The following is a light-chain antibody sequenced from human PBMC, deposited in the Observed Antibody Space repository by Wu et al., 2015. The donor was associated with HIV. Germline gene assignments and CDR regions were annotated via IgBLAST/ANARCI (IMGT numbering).Light chain of an antibody. CDR3: QHLNKFPIT. CDR1: QDISSY. CDR2: TAS. V-gene: IGKV1-9*01. J-gene: IGKJ4*01. Sequence: IQLTQSPSSLSAYKGDRVTITCRASQDISSYLAWYQQKPGEAPKLLIYTASTLQSGVSSRFSGSGSGTDFALTVSNLQPEDSATHYCQHLNKFPITFGGGTKVEIK.